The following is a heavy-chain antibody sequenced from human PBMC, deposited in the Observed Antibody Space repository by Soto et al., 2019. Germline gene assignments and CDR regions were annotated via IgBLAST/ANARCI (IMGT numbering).Heavy chain of an antibody. CDR1: GYIFTSYY. J-gene: IGHJ4*02. CDR2: INPFDGSR. CDR3: SRVDPGETSPFAH. D-gene: IGHD3-10*01. V-gene: IGHV1-46*03. Sequence: ASVKVSCKASGYIFTSYYLHWVRQAPGQGLEWMGWINPFDGSRMFAQSFQGRVTFTRDTSTSTVYMELSGLRSDDTAVYYCSRVDPGETSPFAHWGQGTLVTVSS.